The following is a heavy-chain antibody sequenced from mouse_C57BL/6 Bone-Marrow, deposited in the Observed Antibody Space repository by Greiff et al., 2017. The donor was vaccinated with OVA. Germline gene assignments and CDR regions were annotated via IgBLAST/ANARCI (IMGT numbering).Heavy chain of an antibody. CDR3: ARGLGLRYYDMDY. Sequence: QVQLQQPGAELVKPGASVKMSCKASGYTFTSYWITWVKQRPGQGLEWIGDIYPGSGSTNYNEKFTSKATLTVDTSSSTVYMQLSSLTSEDSAVYYCARGLGLRYYDMDYWGQGTSVTVSS. CDR1: GYTFTSYW. CDR2: IYPGSGST. D-gene: IGHD1-1*01. J-gene: IGHJ4*01. V-gene: IGHV1-55*01.